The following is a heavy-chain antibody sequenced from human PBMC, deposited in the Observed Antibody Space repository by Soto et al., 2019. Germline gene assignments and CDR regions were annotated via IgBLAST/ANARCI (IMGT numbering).Heavy chain of an antibody. D-gene: IGHD3-22*01. Sequence: PGGSLRLSCAASGFTFNIYGMHWVRQAPDKGLEWVALISYDGSNQYYADSVKGRFTISRDNSKNTLYLQMNSLRAEDTAVYYCAKDHGYYYDSSGYPFDYWGQGTLVTVSS. CDR2: ISYDGSNQ. V-gene: IGHV3-30*18. CDR3: AKDHGYYYDSSGYPFDY. J-gene: IGHJ4*02. CDR1: GFTFNIYG.